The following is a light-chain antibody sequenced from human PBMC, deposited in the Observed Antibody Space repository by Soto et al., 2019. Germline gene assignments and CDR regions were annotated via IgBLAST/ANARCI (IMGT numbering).Light chain of an antibody. CDR3: QQYNNWPPYT. Sequence: EIVMTQSPATLSVSPGERATLSCRASQSVSSNLACYQQKPGQAPSLLIYGPSTRATGIPARFSGSGSGTEFTLTISSLQSEDFVVYYCQQYNNWPPYTFGQGTKLEIK. CDR1: QSVSSN. J-gene: IGKJ2*01. CDR2: GPS. V-gene: IGKV3-15*01.